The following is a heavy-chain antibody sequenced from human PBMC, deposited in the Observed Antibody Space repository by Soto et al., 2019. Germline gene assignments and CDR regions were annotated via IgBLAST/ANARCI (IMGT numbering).Heavy chain of an antibody. J-gene: IGHJ4*02. CDR2: VNAGSGDT. Sequence: GASVKVSCKASGYTFNNYAIHWVRQAPGQRLEWMGWVNAGSGDTTYSQKFQGRVSITRDTSASTAYMELSSLRSEDTALYSCARGYRSSNRCQYYPDYCGQVNLVPVSA. CDR3: ARGYRSSNRCQYYPDY. CDR1: GYTFNNYA. V-gene: IGHV1-3*01. D-gene: IGHD2-15*01.